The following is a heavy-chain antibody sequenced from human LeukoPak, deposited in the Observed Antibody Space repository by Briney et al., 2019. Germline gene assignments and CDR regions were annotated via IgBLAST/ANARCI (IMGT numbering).Heavy chain of an antibody. CDR1: GGSVSSGSYY. J-gene: IGHJ4*02. V-gene: IGHV4-61*01. Sequence: SETLSLTCTVSGGSVSSGSYYWSWIRQPPGKGLEWIGYIYYSGSTNYNPSLKSRVIISVDTSKNQFSLKLTSVTAADTAVYYCARLLSGSYLQFDYWGQGTLVTVSS. CDR3: ARLLSGSYLQFDY. D-gene: IGHD1-26*01. CDR2: IYYSGST.